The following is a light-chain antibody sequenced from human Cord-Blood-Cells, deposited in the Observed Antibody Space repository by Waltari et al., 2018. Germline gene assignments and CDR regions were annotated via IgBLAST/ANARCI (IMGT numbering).Light chain of an antibody. CDR2: DAS. Sequence: DIQMTQSPSSLSASVGDRVTITCQASQDISNYLNWYQQKQGKAPKLLIYDASNLETGVPSRFSGSGSGTDFTFTISSLQPEDIATYYCQQYDNLPVFTFGPGTKVDIK. J-gene: IGKJ3*01. CDR3: QQYDNLPVFT. CDR1: QDISNY. V-gene: IGKV1-33*01.